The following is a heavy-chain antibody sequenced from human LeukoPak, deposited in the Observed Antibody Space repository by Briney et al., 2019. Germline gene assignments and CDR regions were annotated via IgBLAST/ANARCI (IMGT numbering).Heavy chain of an antibody. Sequence: SQTLSLTCAISGDSVSSNSAAWIWIRQSPSRGLEWLGRTYYRSKWYNDYAVSVKSRITINPDTSKNQFSLQLNSVTPEDTAVYYCARSSTSWAKGVVNGFDPWGQGTLVTVSS. D-gene: IGHD2-2*01. CDR2: TYYRSKWYN. CDR3: ARSSTSWAKGVVNGFDP. V-gene: IGHV6-1*01. J-gene: IGHJ5*02. CDR1: GDSVSSNSAA.